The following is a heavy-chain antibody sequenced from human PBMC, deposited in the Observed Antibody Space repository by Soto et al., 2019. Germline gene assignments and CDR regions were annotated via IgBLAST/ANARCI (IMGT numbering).Heavy chain of an antibody. CDR2: IMPFFGSG. D-gene: IGHD3-22*01. CDR1: RGTFTNYA. Sequence: QVYLVQSGAEVKKPGSSVKVSCKALRGTFTNYAFSWVRQAPGQGLEWMGGIMPFFGSGNYAQKFQGRINITADASTCSVDLELTSLRSEDTAVYYCARDRAGYYSHFVYWGQGTLVTVYS. J-gene: IGHJ4*02. CDR3: ARDRAGYYSHFVY. V-gene: IGHV1-69*01.